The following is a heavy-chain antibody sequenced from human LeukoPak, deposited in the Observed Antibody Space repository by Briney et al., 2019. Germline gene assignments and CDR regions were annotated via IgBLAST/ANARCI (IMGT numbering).Heavy chain of an antibody. V-gene: IGHV4-34*01. CDR3: AAALTKYCSGGRCYSRNWFDP. J-gene: IGHJ5*02. Sequence: SETLSLTCAVYGGSFSGYYWSWIRQPPGKGLEWIGEINHSGGTNYNPSLKSRVTISVDTSKNQFPLKLSSVTAADTAVYYCAAALTKYCSGGRCYSRNWFDPWGQGTLVTVSS. D-gene: IGHD2-15*01. CDR1: GGSFSGYY. CDR2: INHSGGT.